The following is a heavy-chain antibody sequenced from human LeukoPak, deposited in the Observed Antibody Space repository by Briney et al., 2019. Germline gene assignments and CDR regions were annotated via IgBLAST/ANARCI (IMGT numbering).Heavy chain of an antibody. D-gene: IGHD5-12*01. Sequence: PGASLKISCKGSGSSFTSYWIGWVRPMPGKGLEWMGIIYPGDSDTRYSPSFQGQVTISADKSISTAYLQWSSLKASDTAMYYCTRAPRTGGYDYYWGQGTLVTVSS. V-gene: IGHV5-51*01. J-gene: IGHJ4*02. CDR3: TRAPRTGGYDYY. CDR2: IYPGDSDT. CDR1: GSSFTSYW.